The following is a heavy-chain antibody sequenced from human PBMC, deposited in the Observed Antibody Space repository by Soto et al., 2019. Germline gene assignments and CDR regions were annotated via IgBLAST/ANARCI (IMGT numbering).Heavy chain of an antibody. CDR2: IQQVGSEK. V-gene: IGHV3-7*01. J-gene: IGHJ6*02. Sequence: EVQLVESGGGLVQPGGSLRLSCAASGFTFNKYWMTWVRQAPGKGLEWAANIQQVGSEKYYVDSVKGRFTISRDNADNSLYLQMNGLRAEDTAVYYCALGRTGLDVWGQGTTVTVSS. D-gene: IGHD7-27*01. CDR1: GFTFNKYW. CDR3: ALGRTGLDV.